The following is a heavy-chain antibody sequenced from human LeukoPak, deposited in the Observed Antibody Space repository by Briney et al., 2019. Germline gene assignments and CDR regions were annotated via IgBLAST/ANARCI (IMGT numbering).Heavy chain of an antibody. Sequence: ASVKVSCKASGYTFTGYYMHWVRQAPGQGLEWMGWINPNSGGTNYAQKFQGRVTMTRDTSISTAYMELSRLRPDDTAVYYCARDLPIQLWLFYSDYWGQGTLVTVSS. V-gene: IGHV1-2*02. J-gene: IGHJ4*02. CDR2: INPNSGGT. D-gene: IGHD5-18*01. CDR1: GYTFTGYY. CDR3: ARDLPIQLWLFYSDY.